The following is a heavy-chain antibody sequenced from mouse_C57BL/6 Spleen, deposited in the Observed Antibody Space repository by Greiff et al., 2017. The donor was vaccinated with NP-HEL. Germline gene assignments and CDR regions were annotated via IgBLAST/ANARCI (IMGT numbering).Heavy chain of an antibody. CDR3: ASGWDGAY. D-gene: IGHD4-1*01. J-gene: IGHJ3*01. CDR1: GYTFTSYW. Sequence: QVQLQQPGAELVRPGTSVKLSCKASGYTFTSYWMHWVKQRPGQGLEWIGVIDPSDSYTNYNQKFKGKATLTVDTSSSTAYMQLSSLTSEGSAVYYCASGWDGAYWGQGTLVTVSA. CDR2: IDPSDSYT. V-gene: IGHV1-59*01.